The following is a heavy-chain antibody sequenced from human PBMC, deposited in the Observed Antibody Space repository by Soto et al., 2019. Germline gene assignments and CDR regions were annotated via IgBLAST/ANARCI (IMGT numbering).Heavy chain of an antibody. Sequence: QLQLQESGPGLVKPSETLSLPCTVSGGSISSNSYYWDWIRQPPGKGLEWIGSMYYSGATYPNPSLQSRVPIPVDTSKHQFALRLSSVTAADTAVYYCARHAAYDFVWGKFDGSDYWGQGTLVTVS. J-gene: IGHJ4*02. CDR3: ARHAAYDFVWGKFDGSDY. CDR2: MYYSGAT. V-gene: IGHV4-39*01. D-gene: IGHD3-16*01. CDR1: GGSISSNSYY.